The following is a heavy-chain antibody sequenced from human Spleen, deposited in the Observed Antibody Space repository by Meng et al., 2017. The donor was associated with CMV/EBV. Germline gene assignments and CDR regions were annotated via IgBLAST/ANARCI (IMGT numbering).Heavy chain of an antibody. CDR1: GGSLSDYH. J-gene: IGHJ3*02. Sequence: GSLRLSCAVDGGSLSDYHWSWIRQPPGKGLEWIGEINHSGITNYNPSLKSRVTISVDTSKDQFSLKLTSVTAADTAVFYCARGPPVVIPTAIVGGAFDIWGRGTLVTVSS. D-gene: IGHD2-2*01. V-gene: IGHV4-34*01. CDR2: INHSGIT. CDR3: ARGPPVVIPTAIVGGAFDI.